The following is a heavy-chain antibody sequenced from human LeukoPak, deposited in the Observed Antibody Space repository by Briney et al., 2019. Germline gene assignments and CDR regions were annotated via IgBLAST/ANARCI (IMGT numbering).Heavy chain of an antibody. D-gene: IGHD1-26*01. Sequence: PGGSLRLSCAASGFTFSSYWMYWVRQAPGKGLVWVSRINTDGIISYADSVKGRFTISRDSAKNTLYLQMSSLRAEDTAVYYCAGGGRYGFLFDYLGQGTLVTVSS. CDR1: GFTFSSYW. CDR3: AGGGRYGFLFDY. J-gene: IGHJ4*02. CDR2: INTDGII. V-gene: IGHV3-74*01.